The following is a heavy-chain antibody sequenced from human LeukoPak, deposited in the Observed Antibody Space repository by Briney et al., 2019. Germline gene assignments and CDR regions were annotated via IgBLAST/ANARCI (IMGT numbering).Heavy chain of an antibody. CDR3: ATRRVGAAYFDY. CDR2: VYYTGTT. Sequence: SETLSLTCTVSGGFITRYYGSWIRQPPGKGLEWIGFVYYTGTTTYNPSLKSRVTISVDTSKNQFSLKLSSVTAADTVVNYCATRRVGAAYFDYWGQGTLVTVSS. J-gene: IGHJ4*02. CDR1: GGFITRYY. V-gene: IGHV4-59*01. D-gene: IGHD1-26*01.